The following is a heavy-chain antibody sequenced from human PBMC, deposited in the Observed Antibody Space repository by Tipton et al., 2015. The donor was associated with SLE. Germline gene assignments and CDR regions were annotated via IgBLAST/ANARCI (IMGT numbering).Heavy chain of an antibody. D-gene: IGHD2-21*01. CDR1: GYSISSGYY. Sequence: TLSLTCTVSGYSISSGYYWGRIRQPPGKGLEWIGSIYYRGSTYYNPSLTSRVTISVDTSKNQFSLKLSSVTAADTAVYYCARVHIPGQICGYFDYWGQGTLVTVSS. V-gene: IGHV4-38-2*02. CDR2: IYYRGST. CDR3: ARVHIPGQICGYFDY. J-gene: IGHJ4*02.